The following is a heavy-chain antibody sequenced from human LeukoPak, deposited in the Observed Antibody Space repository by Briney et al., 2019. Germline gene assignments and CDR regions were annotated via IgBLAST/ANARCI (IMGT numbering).Heavy chain of an antibody. D-gene: IGHD3-10*01. CDR2: IYSGGST. Sequence: GGSLRLSCAASGFTVSSDYMSWVRQAPGKGLEWVSVIYSGGSTYYADSVKGRFTISRDNSKNTLYLQMNSLRAEDTAVYYCARDRFTRSVDPWGQGTLVTVSS. CDR3: ARDRFTRSVDP. CDR1: GFTVSSDY. V-gene: IGHV3-66*01. J-gene: IGHJ5*02.